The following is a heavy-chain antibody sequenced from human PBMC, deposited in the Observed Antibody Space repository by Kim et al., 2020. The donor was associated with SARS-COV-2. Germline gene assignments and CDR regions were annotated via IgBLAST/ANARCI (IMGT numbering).Heavy chain of an antibody. CDR3: ARACVAGTSLYWYFDL. CDR1: GYTFTSYG. D-gene: IGHD6-19*01. V-gene: IGHV1-18*01. CDR2: ISAYNGNT. J-gene: IGHJ2*01. Sequence: ASVKVSCKASGYTFTSYGISWVRQAPGQGLEWMGWISAYNGNTNYAQKLQGRVTMTTDTSTSTAYMELRSLRSDDTAVYYCARACVAGTSLYWYFDLWGRGTLVTVSS.